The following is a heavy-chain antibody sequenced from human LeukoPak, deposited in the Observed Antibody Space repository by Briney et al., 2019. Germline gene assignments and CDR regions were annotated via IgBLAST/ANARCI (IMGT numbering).Heavy chain of an antibody. CDR1: GYTFTSYG. J-gene: IGHJ6*02. V-gene: IGHV1-18*01. CDR3: ARDSGRRFLEWLSMDV. CDR2: ISAYNGNT. D-gene: IGHD3-3*01. Sequence: AASVKVSCKASGYTFTSYGISWVRQAPGQGLEWMGWISAYNGNTNYAQKLQGRVTMTTDTSTSTAYMELRSLRSDDTAVYYCARDSGRRFLEWLSMDVWGQGTTVTVSS.